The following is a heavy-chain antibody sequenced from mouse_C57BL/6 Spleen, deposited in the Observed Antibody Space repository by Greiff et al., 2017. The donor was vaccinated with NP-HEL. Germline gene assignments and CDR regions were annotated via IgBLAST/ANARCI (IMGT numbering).Heavy chain of an antibody. V-gene: IGHV5-15*01. CDR1: GFTFSDYG. Sequence: EVQLVESGGGLVQPGGSLKLSCAASGFTFSDYGMAWVRQAPRKGPEWVAFISNLAYSIYYADTVTGRFTISRENAKNTLYLEMSSLRSEDTAMYYCATSTMVRGYAMDYWGQGTSVTVSS. CDR3: ATSTMVRGYAMDY. CDR2: ISNLAYSI. D-gene: IGHD2-2*01. J-gene: IGHJ4*01.